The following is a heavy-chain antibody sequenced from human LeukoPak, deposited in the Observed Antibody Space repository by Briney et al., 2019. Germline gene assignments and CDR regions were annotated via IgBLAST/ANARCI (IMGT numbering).Heavy chain of an antibody. V-gene: IGHV1-18*01. J-gene: IGHJ4*02. CDR2: ISAYNGNT. CDR1: GYTFTGYG. D-gene: IGHD6-13*01. Sequence: ASVKVSCKASGYTFTGYGISWVRQAPGQGLEWMGWISAYNGNTNYAQKLQGRVTMTTDTSTSTAYMELRSLRSEDTAVYYCTNIAAAVGYWGQGTLVTVSS. CDR3: TNIAAAVGY.